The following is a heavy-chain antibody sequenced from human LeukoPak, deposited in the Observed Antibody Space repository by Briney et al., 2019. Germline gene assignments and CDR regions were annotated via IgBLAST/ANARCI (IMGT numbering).Heavy chain of an antibody. CDR1: RFTFSSYA. CDR3: AKDPYYYDSSGYYLPVDY. Sequence: QPGGSLSLSCAASRFTFSSYAMSWVRQAPGKGLEWVSAISGSGGSTYYADSVKGRFTICRDNSKHTQYLQMNSLRAEDTAVYYCAKDPYYYDSSGYYLPVDYWGQGTLVTVSS. J-gene: IGHJ4*02. D-gene: IGHD3-22*01. V-gene: IGHV3-23*01. CDR2: ISGSGGST.